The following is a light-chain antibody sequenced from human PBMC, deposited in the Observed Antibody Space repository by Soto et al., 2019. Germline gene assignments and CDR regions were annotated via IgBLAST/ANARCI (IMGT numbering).Light chain of an antibody. CDR3: QQRSNWPPIT. Sequence: ETVLTQSPGTLPLSPGERATLSCRASQSVGGSLAWYQQRPGQAPRLLVYHTSNRATGIPDRFSASGSGTDFTLTISSLEPEDFAVYYCQQRSNWPPITFGQGTRLEIK. CDR2: HTS. CDR1: QSVGGS. J-gene: IGKJ5*01. V-gene: IGKV3-11*01.